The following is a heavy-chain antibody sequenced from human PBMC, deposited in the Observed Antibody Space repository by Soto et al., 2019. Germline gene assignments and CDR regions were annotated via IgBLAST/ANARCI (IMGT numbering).Heavy chain of an antibody. CDR1: GGSFSGYF. Sequence: QVQLQQWGAGLLKASKTLSLTCVVSGGSFSGYFWTWIRHSPGRGREWIGEISHSGSRNYNPAFQSRVIISVDSSKNHVSLKLSSVTAADSATYFCARGLAYDRPITVAEPFDSWGQGTLVTVSS. V-gene: IGHV4-34*02. CDR2: ISHSGSR. CDR3: ARGLAYDRPITVAEPFDS. J-gene: IGHJ4*02. D-gene: IGHD6-19*01.